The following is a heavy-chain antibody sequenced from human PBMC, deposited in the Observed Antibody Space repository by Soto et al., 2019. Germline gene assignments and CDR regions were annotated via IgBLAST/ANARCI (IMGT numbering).Heavy chain of an antibody. CDR2: ISAYTVNT. D-gene: IGHD1-26*01. Sequence: QAQLVQSGAEEKSPGASVKVSCKASGYTFSNNGINWVRQAPGQGLEWMGRISAYTVNTKYAQSWQGRVTMTTATATSTAYLELRTLRDDDTAVDYCAIKCGRWEPADYGAQGTLVTVAS. CDR1: GYTFSNNG. V-gene: IGHV1-18*01. J-gene: IGHJ4*02. CDR3: AIKCGRWEPADY.